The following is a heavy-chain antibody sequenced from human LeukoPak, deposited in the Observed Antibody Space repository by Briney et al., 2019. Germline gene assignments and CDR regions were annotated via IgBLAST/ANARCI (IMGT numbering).Heavy chain of an antibody. Sequence: GESLQISCEGSGYSFTSYWIGWGRQLPGKGLEWMGIIYPGDSDTGYSPSFQGQVTISADKSISTAYLQWSSLKASDTAMYYCARRKEMATIYYFDYWGQGTLVTVSS. CDR2: IYPGDSDT. CDR3: ARRKEMATIYYFDY. CDR1: GYSFTSYW. D-gene: IGHD5-24*01. J-gene: IGHJ4*02. V-gene: IGHV5-51*01.